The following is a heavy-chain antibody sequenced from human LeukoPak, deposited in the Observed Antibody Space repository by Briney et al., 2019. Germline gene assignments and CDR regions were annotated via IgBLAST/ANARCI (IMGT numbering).Heavy chain of an antibody. V-gene: IGHV1-8*01. CDR2: MNPNSGNT. J-gene: IGHJ4*02. Sequence: GASVKVSCKASGYTFTSYDINWVRQATGQGLEWMGWMNPNSGNTGYAQKFQGRVTMTRITSISTAYMELSSLRSEDTAVYYCARVGGIGYCSSTSCSPPDYWGQGTLVTVSS. CDR3: ARVGGIGYCSSTSCSPPDY. CDR1: GYTFTSYD. D-gene: IGHD2-2*01.